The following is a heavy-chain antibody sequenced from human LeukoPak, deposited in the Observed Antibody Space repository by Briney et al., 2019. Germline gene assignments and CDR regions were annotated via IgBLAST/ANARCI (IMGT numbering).Heavy chain of an antibody. CDR2: IYHSGST. D-gene: IGHD3-10*01. CDR3: ERASPGFLGFDY. CDR1: GYSISSGYY. Sequence: SETLSLTCTVSGYSISSGYYWGWIRQPPGKGLEWIGSIYHSGSTYYDPSLKSRVTISVDRSKNQFSLKLSSVTAADTAVYYCERASPGFLGFDYWGQGTLVTVSS. J-gene: IGHJ4*02. V-gene: IGHV4-38-2*02.